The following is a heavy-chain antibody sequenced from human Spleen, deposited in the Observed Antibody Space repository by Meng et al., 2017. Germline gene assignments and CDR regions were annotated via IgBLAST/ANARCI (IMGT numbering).Heavy chain of an antibody. Sequence: GESLKISCAASGFTFSSYSMSWVRQAPGKGLEWVSSISSSSSYIYYADSVKGRFTISRDNAKNSLYLQMNSLRAEDTAVYYCARDFLPTFGGVIVRDYWGQGTLVTVSS. CDR1: GFTFSSYS. D-gene: IGHD3-16*02. J-gene: IGHJ4*02. V-gene: IGHV3-21*01. CDR3: ARDFLPTFGGVIVRDY. CDR2: ISSSSSYI.